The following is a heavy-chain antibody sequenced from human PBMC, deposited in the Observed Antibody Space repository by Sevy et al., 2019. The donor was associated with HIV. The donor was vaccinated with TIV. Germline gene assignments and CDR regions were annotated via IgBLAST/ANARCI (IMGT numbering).Heavy chain of an antibody. V-gene: IGHV3-33*01. Sequence: GGSLRLSCAASGFTFSSYGMHWVRQAPGKGLEWVAVIWYDGSNKYYVDSVKGRFTISRDNSKNTLYLQMNSLRAEDTAVYYCARDPAGEGYAIRYFQHWGQGTLVTVSS. CDR1: GFTFSSYG. J-gene: IGHJ1*01. CDR3: ARDPAGEGYAIRYFQH. D-gene: IGHD3-10*01. CDR2: IWYDGSNK.